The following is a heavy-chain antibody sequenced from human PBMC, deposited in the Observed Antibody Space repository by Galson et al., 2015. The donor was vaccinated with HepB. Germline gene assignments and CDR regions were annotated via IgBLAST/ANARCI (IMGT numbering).Heavy chain of an antibody. CDR1: GYSFTSYW. D-gene: IGHD2-2*02. Sequence: SGAEVKKPGESLKISCKGSGYSFTSYWIGWVRQMPGKGLEWMGIIYPGDSDTRYSPSFQGQVTISADKSISTAYLQWSSLKASDTAMYYCARTVVPAAIQGYYYGMDVWGQGTTVTVSS. CDR2: IYPGDSDT. J-gene: IGHJ6*02. CDR3: ARTVVPAAIQGYYYGMDV. V-gene: IGHV5-51*01.